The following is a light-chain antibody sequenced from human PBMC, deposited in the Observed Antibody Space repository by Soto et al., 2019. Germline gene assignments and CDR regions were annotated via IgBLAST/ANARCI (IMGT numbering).Light chain of an antibody. Sequence: DIQMTQSPSTLSASVGDRVTITCRASQSISSWLAWYQQKPGKAPKLLIYDASSLESGVPSRLSGSGSGTDFTLTISRLQPNDFATYYCQQYNSYPYSFGQGTKLEIK. V-gene: IGKV1-5*01. CDR3: QQYNSYPYS. CDR2: DAS. J-gene: IGKJ2*01. CDR1: QSISSW.